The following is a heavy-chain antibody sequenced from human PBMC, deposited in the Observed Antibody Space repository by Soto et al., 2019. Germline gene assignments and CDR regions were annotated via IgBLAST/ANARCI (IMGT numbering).Heavy chain of an antibody. CDR3: ARRRYCGVDCYKNYYFGMDV. Sequence: QVQLVQSGAEVKKPGSSVRLSCTTSGGTFSSYTLSWVRQAPGQGLEWMGRIIPVLTITDYAQKFRGRLTITAGKSSNTAYMELTSLTSEDTAVYYCARRRYCGVDCYKNYYFGMDVWGQGTTVTVSS. V-gene: IGHV1-69*02. CDR1: GGTFSSYT. D-gene: IGHD2-21*02. CDR2: IIPVLTIT. J-gene: IGHJ6*02.